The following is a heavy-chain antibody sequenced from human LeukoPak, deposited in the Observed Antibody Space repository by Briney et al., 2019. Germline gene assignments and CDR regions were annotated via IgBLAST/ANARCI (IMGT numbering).Heavy chain of an antibody. V-gene: IGHV4-61*02. CDR2: IYTSGST. Sequence: SETLSLTCTVSGGSISSSSYYWSWIRQPAGKGLEWIGRIYTSGSTNYNPSLKSRVTMSVDTSKNQFSLKLSSVTAADTAVYYCARGSRWWTVWGQGTLVTVSS. J-gene: IGHJ4*02. CDR1: GGSISSSSYY. D-gene: IGHD2-15*01. CDR3: ARGSRWWTV.